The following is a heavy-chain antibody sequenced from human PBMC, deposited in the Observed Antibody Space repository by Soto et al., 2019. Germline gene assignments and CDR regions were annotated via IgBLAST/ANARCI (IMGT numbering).Heavy chain of an antibody. Sequence: ESGGGLVQPGRSLRLSCAASGFTFDDYAMHWVRQAPGKGLEWVSSISWNSGSIGYADSVRGRFTISRDKAKNSLYLQMNSLSPEDTAFYYCAKDSYYGSSPAFYCWGQGTLVTVSS. CDR3: AKDSYYGSSPAFYC. D-gene: IGHD3-10*01. J-gene: IGHJ4*02. V-gene: IGHV3-9*01. CDR1: GFTFDDYA. CDR2: ISWNSGSI.